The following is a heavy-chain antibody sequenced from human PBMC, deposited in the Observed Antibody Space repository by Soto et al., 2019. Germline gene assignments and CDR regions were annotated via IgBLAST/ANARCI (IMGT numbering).Heavy chain of an antibody. CDR3: ATVGGHDWNNGVDF. D-gene: IGHD1-1*01. CDR2: IFYSGSA. V-gene: IGHV4-39*01. J-gene: IGHJ4*02. Sequence: QLQLQESGPGLVKPSETLSLTCTVSGGSIRSSSHYWGWIRQPPGKGLEWIGNIFYSGSAVYSPSLKSRLSMSVDTSKNQFSLKLFSVTAADTAVYYCATVGGHDWNNGVDFWGRGSLVAVPS. CDR1: GGSIRSSSHY.